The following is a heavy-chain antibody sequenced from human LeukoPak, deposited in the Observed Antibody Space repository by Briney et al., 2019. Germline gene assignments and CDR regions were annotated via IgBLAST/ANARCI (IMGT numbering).Heavy chain of an antibody. Sequence: GGSLRPSCAASGLTFSNYWMDWVRQAPGKGLEWVANIKQDGSEKNYVDSVKGRFIISRDNAKNSLYLQMNTLRADDTAVYYCARDGFGTGSNWGQGTLATVSS. CDR3: ARDGFGTGSN. CDR2: IKQDGSEK. D-gene: IGHD3-16*01. CDR1: GLTFSNYW. V-gene: IGHV3-7*03. J-gene: IGHJ4*02.